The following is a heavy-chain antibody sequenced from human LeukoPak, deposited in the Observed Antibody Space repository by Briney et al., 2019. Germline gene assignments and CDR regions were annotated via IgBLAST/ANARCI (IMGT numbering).Heavy chain of an antibody. J-gene: IGHJ4*02. Sequence: MTSETLSLTCTVSGGSISSSSYYWGWTRQPPGKGLEWIGSIYYSGSTYYNPSLKSRVTISVDTSKNQFSLKLSSVTAADTAVYYCARSPNSGYDPFDYWGQGTLVTVSS. D-gene: IGHD5-12*01. CDR2: IYYSGST. V-gene: IGHV4-39*01. CDR3: ARSPNSGYDPFDY. CDR1: GGSISSSSYY.